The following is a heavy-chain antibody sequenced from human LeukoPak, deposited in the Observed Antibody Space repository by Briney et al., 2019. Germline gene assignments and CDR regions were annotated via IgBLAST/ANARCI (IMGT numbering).Heavy chain of an antibody. CDR3: VKENWFDP. CDR1: GFTRSNYG. Sequence: PGGSLRLXCAASGFTRSNYGMHWVRQAPGKGLEWVAFLRYDGSNKYYADSVKGRFTIFRDNFRDILYLQMNSLRGDDTAMYYCVKENWFDPWGQGTLVTVSS. J-gene: IGHJ5*02. CDR2: LRYDGSNK. V-gene: IGHV3-30*02.